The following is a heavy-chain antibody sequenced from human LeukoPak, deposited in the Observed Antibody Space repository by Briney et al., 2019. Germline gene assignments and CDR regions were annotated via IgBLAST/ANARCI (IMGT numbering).Heavy chain of an antibody. CDR3: ARVSYSGSYRYFAY. CDR1: GGPMTPYY. D-gene: IGHD1-26*01. Sequence: ASETLSLTCTVSGGPMTPYYWSWTRQPTGKGLEWIGYIYYLGNTNYNSSLKSRVTISVDTSKNQFSLRLTSVTAADTAVYYCARVSYSGSYRYFAYWGQGNRVVVSS. CDR2: IYYLGNT. V-gene: IGHV4-59*01. J-gene: IGHJ4*02.